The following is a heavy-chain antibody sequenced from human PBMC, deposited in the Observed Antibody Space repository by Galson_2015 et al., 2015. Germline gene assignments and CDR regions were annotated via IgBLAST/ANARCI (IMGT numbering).Heavy chain of an antibody. V-gene: IGHV3-30*18. CDR2: ISYDGSNK. CDR3: AKDDIVATIRDYYYGMDV. CDR1: GFTFSSYG. Sequence: SLRLSCAASGFTFSSYGMHWVRQAPGKGLEWVAVISYDGSNKYYADSVKGRFTISRDNSKNTLYLLKNSLRAEDTAVYYCAKDDIVATIRDYYYGMDVWGQGTTVTVSS. J-gene: IGHJ6*02. D-gene: IGHD5-12*01.